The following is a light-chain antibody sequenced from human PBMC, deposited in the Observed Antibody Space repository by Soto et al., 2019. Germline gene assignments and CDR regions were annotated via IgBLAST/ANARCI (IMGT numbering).Light chain of an antibody. CDR1: SSDIGGYNF. Sequence: QSALTQPPSASGSPGQSVTISCTGTSSDIGGYNFVSWYQQHPGKAPKLLIYEINKRPSGVPDRFSGSKSGNTASLTVSGLQAEDEADYYGSSYAGSKGDVFGTGTKLTVL. CDR2: EIN. V-gene: IGLV2-8*01. CDR3: SSYAGSKGDV. J-gene: IGLJ1*01.